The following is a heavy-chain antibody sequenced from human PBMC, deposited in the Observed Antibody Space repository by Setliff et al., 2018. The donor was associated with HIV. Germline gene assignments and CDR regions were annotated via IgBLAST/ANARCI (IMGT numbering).Heavy chain of an antibody. CDR3: TRGKSMPTLVT. CDR2: VYYSVNY. V-gene: IGHV4-59*11. Sequence: SETLSLTCAVSGVSISSQYWSWIRQPPGKGLEWIGFVYYSVNYNYNPSLKSRVSISVDTSKNQVSLRLTSVTAADTAVYYCTRGKSMPTLVTWGLGTLVTVS. J-gene: IGHJ4*02. CDR1: GVSISSQY. D-gene: IGHD2-2*01.